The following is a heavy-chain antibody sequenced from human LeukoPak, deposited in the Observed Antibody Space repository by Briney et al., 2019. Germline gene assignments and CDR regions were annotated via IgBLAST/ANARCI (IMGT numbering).Heavy chain of an antibody. CDR3: ARDYGDAFDS. D-gene: IGHD4-17*01. CDR2: INTDGSST. Sequence: GGSLRLSCAASGFTFSSYWMHWVRQAPGEGLVWVSRINTDGSSTSYADSVKGRFTISRDNAKNTLYLQINSLRAEDTAVYYCARDYGDAFDSWGQGTLVTVSS. J-gene: IGHJ4*02. CDR1: GFTFSSYW. V-gene: IGHV3-74*01.